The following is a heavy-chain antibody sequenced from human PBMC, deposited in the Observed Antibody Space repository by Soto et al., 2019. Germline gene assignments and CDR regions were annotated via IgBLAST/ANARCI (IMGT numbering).Heavy chain of an antibody. V-gene: IGHV1-18*01. CDR2: ISAYNGNT. CDR3: ARDPTAMGYYYGLDV. D-gene: IGHD5-18*01. J-gene: IGHJ6*02. Sequence: QIQLVQSGAELKKPGASVKVSCKASGYTFDSHAIGWVRQAPGQGLEWMGWISAYNGNTKYAQKFQGRVTMTTDTSSHTAYMELRSLRSDDTAVYYGARDPTAMGYYYGLDVWGQGTTVIVSS. CDR1: GYTFDSHA.